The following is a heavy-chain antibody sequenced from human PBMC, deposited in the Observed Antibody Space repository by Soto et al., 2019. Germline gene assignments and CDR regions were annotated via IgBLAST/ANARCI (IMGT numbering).Heavy chain of an antibody. Sequence: QVQLVQSGAEVEKPGSSVKVSCTASGGTFSTETFSWVRQAPGQGLEWMGRVIPILDVANYAQNFQGRVKITADKSTSTAYMELSSLRFEDTAVYYCARDRYCSGGSCTSFDNWFDPWGQGTLVTVSS. D-gene: IGHD2-15*01. J-gene: IGHJ5*02. CDR1: GGTFSTET. CDR2: VIPILDVA. CDR3: ARDRYCSGGSCTSFDNWFDP. V-gene: IGHV1-69*08.